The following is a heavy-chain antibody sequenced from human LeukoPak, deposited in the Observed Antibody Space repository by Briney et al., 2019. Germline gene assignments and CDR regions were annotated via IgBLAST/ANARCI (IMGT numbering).Heavy chain of an antibody. D-gene: IGHD3-9*01. CDR3: ARGLTATGSLFDP. Sequence: PGGSLRLSCAASGFTFSSYVMHWVRLAPGKGLEWGALISYDGSHKYYADSVKGRFTISRDNHKNTLFLQMHSIRAEDSAVYYCARGLTATGSLFDPWGQGTLVTVSS. J-gene: IGHJ5*02. CDR1: GFTFSSYV. CDR2: ISYDGSHK. V-gene: IGHV3-30-3*01.